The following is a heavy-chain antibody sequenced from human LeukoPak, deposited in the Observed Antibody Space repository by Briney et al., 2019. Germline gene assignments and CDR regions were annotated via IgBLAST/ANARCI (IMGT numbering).Heavy chain of an antibody. CDR3: ANLPL. J-gene: IGHJ4*02. Sequence: GGSLRLSCAASGFTFRSYSMNWVRQAPGKGLEWVSFIRSSSSYIYYADSVKGRFTISRDNSKNTLYLQMNSLRPEDAAVYYCANLPLWGQGTLVTVSS. CDR2: IRSSSSYI. CDR1: GFTFRSYS. V-gene: IGHV3-21*01.